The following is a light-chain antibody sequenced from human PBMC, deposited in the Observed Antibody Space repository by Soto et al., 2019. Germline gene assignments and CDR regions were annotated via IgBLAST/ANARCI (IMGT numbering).Light chain of an antibody. J-gene: IGKJ1*01. CDR3: QHYNDYSWT. V-gene: IGKV1-5*03. Sequence: DIHMTQSPSTLSASVGDRVTITCRASQSISIWLAWYQQKPGRAPNLLIYGTSSLESGVPSRFSGSGSGTEFTLTISSLLPDDFATSYCQHYNDYSWTFGQGTKVEIK. CDR2: GTS. CDR1: QSISIW.